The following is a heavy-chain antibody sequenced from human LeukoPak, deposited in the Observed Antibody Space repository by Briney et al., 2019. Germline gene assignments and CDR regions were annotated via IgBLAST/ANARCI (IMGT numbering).Heavy chain of an antibody. CDR2: THYKSKWYY. CDR3: ARGPRVGTGFFDY. Sequence: SQTLSLTCVTSGEYVSTNGVAWNWVRQSPLTGLEWLGRTHYKSKWYYDYAVSVKSRITINPDTSKNQFSLQLNSVTPEDTAVYYCARGPRVGTGFFDYWGQGTLVTVSS. CDR1: GEYVSTNGVA. V-gene: IGHV6-1*01. J-gene: IGHJ4*02. D-gene: IGHD1-14*01.